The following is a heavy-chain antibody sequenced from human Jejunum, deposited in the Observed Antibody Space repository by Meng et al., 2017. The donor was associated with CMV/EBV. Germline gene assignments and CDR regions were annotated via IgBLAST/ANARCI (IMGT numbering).Heavy chain of an antibody. J-gene: IGHJ6*02. CDR1: RSNSYY. CDR3: ARDDYDSRGYEVGMDV. Sequence: RSNSYYGGWIRQTPGKGLEWIGNIYHSGITYYNPSLKSRVTISLDTPKNQFSLKLSSVTAADTAVYYCARDDYDSRGYEVGMDVWGQGTTVTVSS. D-gene: IGHD3-22*01. CDR2: IYHSGIT. V-gene: IGHV4-39*07.